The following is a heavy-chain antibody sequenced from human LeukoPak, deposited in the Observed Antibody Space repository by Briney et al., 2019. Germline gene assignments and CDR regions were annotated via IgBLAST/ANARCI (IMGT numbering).Heavy chain of an antibody. Sequence: SQTLSLTCTVSGGSISSGGYYWSWIRQPPGKGLEWIGYIYHSGSTYYNPSLKSRVTISVDRSKNQFSLKLSSVTAADTAVYYCASGLAVVRGVGYWGQGTLVTVSS. V-gene: IGHV4-30-2*01. D-gene: IGHD3-10*01. J-gene: IGHJ4*02. CDR3: ASGLAVVRGVGY. CDR2: IYHSGST. CDR1: GGSISSGGYY.